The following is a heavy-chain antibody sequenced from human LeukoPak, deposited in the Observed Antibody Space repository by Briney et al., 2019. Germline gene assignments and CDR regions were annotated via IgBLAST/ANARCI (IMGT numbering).Heavy chain of an antibody. V-gene: IGHV4-61*01. J-gene: IGHJ3*02. CDR2: IYYSGST. CDR3: ARDRTGDDAFDI. Sequence: SETLSLTCTVSGGSVSSDSNCWSWIRQPPGKGLEWIGYIYYSGSTNYNPFLKSRVTISVDTSKNQFALKLSSVTAGDMAVYYCARDRTGDDAFDIWGQGTMVSVSS. CDR1: GGSVSSDSNC. D-gene: IGHD7-27*01.